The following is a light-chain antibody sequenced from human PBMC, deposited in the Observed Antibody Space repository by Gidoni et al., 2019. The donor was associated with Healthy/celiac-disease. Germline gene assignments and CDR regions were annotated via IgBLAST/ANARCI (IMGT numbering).Light chain of an antibody. CDR2: LGS. V-gene: IGKV2-28*01. CDR1: QSLLHSNGYNY. J-gene: IGKJ1*01. CDR3: MQALQTLWT. Sequence: DIVMTQSPLSLPVTPGEPASTPCRSSQSLLHSNGYNYLDWYLQKPGQSPQLLIYLGSNRASGVPDRFSGSGSGTDFTLKISRVEAEYVGFYSCMQALQTLWTFGQGTKVEIK.